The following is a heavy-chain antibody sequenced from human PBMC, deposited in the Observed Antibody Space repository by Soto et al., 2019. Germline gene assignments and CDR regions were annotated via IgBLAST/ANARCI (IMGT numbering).Heavy chain of an antibody. V-gene: IGHV1-69*01. J-gene: IGHJ6*02. CDR2: IIPIFGTA. CDR1: GGTFSSYA. Sequence: QVQLVQSGAEVKKPGSSVKVSCKASGGTFSSYAISWVRQAPGQGLEWMGGIIPIFGTANYAQKFQGRVTITADESRSTAYTELSSLRSEDTAVYYCARDTALELELLNGRDAWGHGSTVTVSS. CDR3: ARDTALELELLNGRDA. D-gene: IGHD1-7*01.